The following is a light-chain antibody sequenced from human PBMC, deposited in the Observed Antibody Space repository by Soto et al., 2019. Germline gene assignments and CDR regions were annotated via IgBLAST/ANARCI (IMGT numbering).Light chain of an antibody. V-gene: IGKV1-5*01. J-gene: IGKJ4*02. CDR2: AAS. CDR3: QANNRYRT. CDR1: QSLNSW. Sequence: DIQMTQSPSTLSASIEDRVTITCRASQSLNSWVAWYQQKPGKAPKLLIYAASSLQSGVPSRFSGSGSEKEFTLTISMLFADYFATYYRQANNRYRTFGEGTKVDIK.